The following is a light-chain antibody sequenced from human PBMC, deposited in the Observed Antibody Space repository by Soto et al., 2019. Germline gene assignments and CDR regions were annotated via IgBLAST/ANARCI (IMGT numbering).Light chain of an antibody. Sequence: EVVLTQSPGTLSLSPGQRATLSCRASQSVRSTYLAWYQQKPGQAPRLLFYGASSRATGIPDRFSGSGSGTDFTLTISRLEPEDFAVYYCQQYGSSPTFGQGTKVDI. V-gene: IGKV3-20*01. CDR2: GAS. CDR1: QSVRSTY. J-gene: IGKJ1*01. CDR3: QQYGSSPT.